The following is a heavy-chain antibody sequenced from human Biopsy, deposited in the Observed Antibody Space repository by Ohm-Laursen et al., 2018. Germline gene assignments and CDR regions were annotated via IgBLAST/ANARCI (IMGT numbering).Heavy chain of an antibody. CDR3: ARGNGPSA. CDR1: GITFNSDW. J-gene: IGHJ5*02. D-gene: IGHD4-11*01. V-gene: IGHV3-7*04. CDR2: IREHGNEE. Sequence: SLRLSCAASGITFNSDWMSWVRQAPGKGLEWVAIIREHGNEEFYVDSVKGRFTISRDNARHSVYLQMNSLRAEDTAIYYCARGNGPSAWGQGTLVTVSS.